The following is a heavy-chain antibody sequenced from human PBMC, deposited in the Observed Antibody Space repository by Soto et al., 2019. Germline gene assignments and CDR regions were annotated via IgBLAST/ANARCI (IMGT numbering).Heavy chain of an antibody. CDR2: ISSSSSYI. D-gene: IGHD6-19*01. Sequence: EVQLVESGGGLVKPGGSLRLSCAASGFTFSSYSMNWVRQAPGKGLEWVSSISSSSSYIYYADSVKCRFTISRDNAKNALYLQMNSLRAEDTAVYYCARALIAVAGSWFDPWGQGTLVTVSS. CDR1: GFTFSSYS. V-gene: IGHV3-21*01. J-gene: IGHJ5*02. CDR3: ARALIAVAGSWFDP.